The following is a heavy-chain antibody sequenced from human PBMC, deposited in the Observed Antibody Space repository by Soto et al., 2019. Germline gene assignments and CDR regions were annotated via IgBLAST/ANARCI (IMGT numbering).Heavy chain of an antibody. CDR3: AKDLGHGGRGAFDI. Sequence: GGSLRLSCAASGFTFSSYGMHWVRQAPGKGLEWVAVIWYDGSNKYYADSVKGRFTISRDNSKNTLYLQMNSLRAEDTAVYYCAKDLGHGGRGAFDIWGQGTTVTVSS. D-gene: IGHD7-27*01. J-gene: IGHJ3*02. V-gene: IGHV3-30*02. CDR2: IWYDGSNK. CDR1: GFTFSSYG.